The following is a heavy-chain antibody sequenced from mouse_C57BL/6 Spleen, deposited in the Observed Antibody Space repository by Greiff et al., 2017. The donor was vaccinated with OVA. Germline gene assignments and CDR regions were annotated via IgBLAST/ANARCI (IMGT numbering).Heavy chain of an antibody. CDR3: ARNGGYMDYYAMDY. Sequence: VQLKESGPGLVAPSQSLSLTCTVSGFSLTSYAISWVRQPPGKGLEWLGVIWTGGGTNYNSALKSRLSISKDNSKSQVFLKMNSLQTDDTARYYCARNGGYMDYYAMDYWGQGTSVTVSS. J-gene: IGHJ4*01. CDR1: GFSLTSYA. D-gene: IGHD3-1*01. CDR2: IWTGGGT. V-gene: IGHV2-9-1*01.